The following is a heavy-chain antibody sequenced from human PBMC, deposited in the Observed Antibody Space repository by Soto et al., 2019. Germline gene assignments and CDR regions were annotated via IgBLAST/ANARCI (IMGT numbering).Heavy chain of an antibody. CDR2: ISSIGTNR. D-gene: IGHD5-12*01. Sequence: QVQLVESGGGLVKPGGSLRLSCAASGFTFSNYYMSWVRQVPGKGLEWVSYISSIGTNRYYAESVEGRFTISRDNARKSLYLQMNSLRAEDTAAYYCARDREYSPYGLDVWGQGTTVTVSS. J-gene: IGHJ6*02. V-gene: IGHV3-11*01. CDR1: GFTFSNYY. CDR3: ARDREYSPYGLDV.